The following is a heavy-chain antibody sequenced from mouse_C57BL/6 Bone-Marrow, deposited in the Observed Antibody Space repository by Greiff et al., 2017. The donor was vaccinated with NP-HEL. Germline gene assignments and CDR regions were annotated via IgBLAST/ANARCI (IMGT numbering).Heavy chain of an antibody. V-gene: IGHV5-4*01. CDR3: ARDRLRQDWFAY. CDR1: GFTFSSYA. CDR2: ISDGGSYT. J-gene: IGHJ3*01. Sequence: EVQLVESGGGLVKPGGSLKLSCAASGFTFSSYAMSWVRQTPEKRLEWVATISDGGSYTYYPDNVKGRFTISRDNAKNNLYMQMSHLKSEDTAMYYCARDRLRQDWFAYWGQGTLVTVSA. D-gene: IGHD2-2*01.